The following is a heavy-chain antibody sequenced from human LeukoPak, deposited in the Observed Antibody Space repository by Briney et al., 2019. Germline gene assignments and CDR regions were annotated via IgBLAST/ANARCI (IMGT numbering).Heavy chain of an antibody. CDR1: GGSISSYY. CDR2: IYYSGST. D-gene: IGHD6-19*01. Sequence: SETLSLTCTVSGGSISSYYWSWIRQPPGKGLEWIGYIYYSGSTNYNPSLKSRVTISVDTSKNQFSLKLSSVTAADTAVYYCARRGYSSGFYYFDYWGQGTLVTVSS. CDR3: ARRGYSSGFYYFDY. V-gene: IGHV4-59*08. J-gene: IGHJ4*02.